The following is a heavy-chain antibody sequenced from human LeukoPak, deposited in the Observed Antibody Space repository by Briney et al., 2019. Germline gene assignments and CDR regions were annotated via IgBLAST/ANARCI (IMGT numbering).Heavy chain of an antibody. CDR1: RFTFSEYY. D-gene: IGHD5-12*01. J-gene: IGHJ6*03. CDR2: ITSSGSTI. V-gene: IGHV3-11*01. Sequence: PGWALTLSCPPSRFTFSEYYMILIRQAPGQGLEGVAYITSSGSTISYAASATGRFTISRDNAKNSLSLQMNSLRAEDTAVYYCARVGSGYDRYYYYYMDVWGKGTTVTVSS. CDR3: ARVGSGYDRYYYYYMDV.